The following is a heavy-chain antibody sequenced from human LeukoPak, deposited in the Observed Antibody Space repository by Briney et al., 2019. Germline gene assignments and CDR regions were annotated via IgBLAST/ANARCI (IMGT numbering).Heavy chain of an antibody. CDR2: IKEDGSEK. CDR3: ARGGYTYGH. V-gene: IGHV3-7*05. J-gene: IGHJ4*02. D-gene: IGHD1-1*01. CDR1: GFTFSTSW. Sequence: GGSLRLSCAASGFTFSTSWMSWVRQAPGKGLEWVANIKEDGSEKYYVDSVKGRFTISRDNAKNSLYLQMNSLRAEDTAVYYCARGGYTYGHWVQGTLVTVSS.